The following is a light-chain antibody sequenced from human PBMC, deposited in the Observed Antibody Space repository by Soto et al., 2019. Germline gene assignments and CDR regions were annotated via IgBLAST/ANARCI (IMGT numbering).Light chain of an antibody. J-gene: IGLJ1*01. Sequence: QSVLTQPDSVSGSPGQSITISCTGTSSDVGGYNYVSWYQQHPGKAPKLLIYDVSNRPSGVSNRFSGSKSGNTASLTISGLQAEDEADYYCSSYTSSSSYGFGTGTKLTVL. CDR3: SSYTSSSSYG. CDR2: DVS. V-gene: IGLV2-14*01. CDR1: SSDVGGYNY.